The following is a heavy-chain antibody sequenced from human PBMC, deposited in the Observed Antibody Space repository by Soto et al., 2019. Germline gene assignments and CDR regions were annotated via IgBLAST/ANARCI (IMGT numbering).Heavy chain of an antibody. CDR3: AKGMGGESSGWFDF. J-gene: IGHJ4*02. V-gene: IGHV3-23*01. CDR2: ISGSGDGT. Sequence: EVQLLESGGGLVRPGGSLRLSCAGSGFEVGSYAVGWVRQAPGEGLEWVSVISGSGDGTNYEDYVTGRFTISRDTSDNMLDLEMYSLRAEDTAVYYCAKGMGGESSGWFDFWGQGTLVTVSS. D-gene: IGHD3-22*01. CDR1: GFEVGSYA.